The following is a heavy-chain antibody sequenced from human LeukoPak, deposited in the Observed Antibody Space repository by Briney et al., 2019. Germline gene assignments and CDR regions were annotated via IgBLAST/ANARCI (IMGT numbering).Heavy chain of an antibody. Sequence: GGSLRLCCAASGFTFSSYSMNWVRQAPGKGLEWVSSISSSSSYIYYADSVKGRFTISRDNAKNSLYLQMNSLRAEDTAVYYCARVGSSGWLIFDYWGQGTLVTVSS. V-gene: IGHV3-21*01. CDR2: ISSSSSYI. CDR3: ARVGSSGWLIFDY. CDR1: GFTFSSYS. J-gene: IGHJ4*02. D-gene: IGHD6-19*01.